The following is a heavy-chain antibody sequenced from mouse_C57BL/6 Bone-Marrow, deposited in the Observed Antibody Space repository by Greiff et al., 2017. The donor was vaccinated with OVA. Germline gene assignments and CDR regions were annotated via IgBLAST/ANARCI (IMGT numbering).Heavy chain of an antibody. D-gene: IGHD2-4*01. J-gene: IGHJ3*01. V-gene: IGHV5-4*03. CDR1: GFTFSSYA. Sequence: EVKLMESGGGLVKPGGSLKLSCAASGFTFSSYAMSWVRQTPEKRLEWVATISDGGSYTYYPDNVKGRFTISRDNAKNNLYLQMSHLKSEDTAMYYCARFLYDYDGAWFAYWGQGTLVTVSA. CDR3: ARFLYDYDGAWFAY. CDR2: ISDGGSYT.